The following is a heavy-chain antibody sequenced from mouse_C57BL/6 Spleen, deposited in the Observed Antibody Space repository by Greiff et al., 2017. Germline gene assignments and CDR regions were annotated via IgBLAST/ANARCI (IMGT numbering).Heavy chain of an antibody. CDR3: ARQHYDDFYYAMDY. D-gene: IGHD2-4*01. CDR2: ISSGGSYT. Sequence: EVKLVESGGDLVKPGGSLKLSCAASGFTFSSYGMSWVRQTPDKRLEWVATISSGGSYTYYPDSVKGRFTISRDNATNTLYLQMKSLKSTDTDMYDCARQHYDDFYYAMDYWGQGTSVTVSS. J-gene: IGHJ4*01. CDR1: GFTFSSYG. V-gene: IGHV5-6*01.